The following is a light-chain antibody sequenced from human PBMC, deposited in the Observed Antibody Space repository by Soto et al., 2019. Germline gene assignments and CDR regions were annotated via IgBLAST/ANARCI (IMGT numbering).Light chain of an antibody. CDR1: QSVGSF. CDR3: QHRGNWPPT. V-gene: IGKV3-11*01. Sequence: EIVLTQSPDTLSLSPGERATLSCRASQSVGSFLAWYQQKPGQAPRLLIYDASNRATGIPARFSGSGSGTDFTLTISSLEPEDCALYYCQHRGNWPPTFGGGTKVEIK. J-gene: IGKJ4*01. CDR2: DAS.